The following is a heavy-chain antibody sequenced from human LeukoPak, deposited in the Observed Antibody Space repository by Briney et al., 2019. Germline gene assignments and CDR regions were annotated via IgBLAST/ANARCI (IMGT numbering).Heavy chain of an antibody. J-gene: IGHJ5*02. Sequence: SETLSLTCTVSGYSISSGYYWGWIRQPPGKGLEWIGSIYHSGSTYYNPSLKSRVTISVDTSKNQFSLKLSSVTAADTAVYYCARGQAFGLAVSRFDPWGQGTLVTVSS. D-gene: IGHD6-19*01. CDR1: GYSISSGYY. CDR2: IYHSGST. V-gene: IGHV4-38-2*02. CDR3: ARGQAFGLAVSRFDP.